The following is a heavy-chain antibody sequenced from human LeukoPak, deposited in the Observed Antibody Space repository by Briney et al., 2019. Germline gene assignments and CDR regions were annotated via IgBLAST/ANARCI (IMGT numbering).Heavy chain of an antibody. D-gene: IGHD5-18*01. CDR3: ARYVDTAMVRRRYYFDY. CDR1: GGSISSSSYY. CDR2: IYYSGST. V-gene: IGHV4-39*01. J-gene: IGHJ4*02. Sequence: PSETLSLTCTVSGGSISSSSYYWGWIHQPPGKGLEWIGSIYYSGSTYYNPSLKSRVTISVDTSKNQFSLKLSSVTAADTAVYYCARYVDTAMVRRRYYFDYWGQGTLVTVSS.